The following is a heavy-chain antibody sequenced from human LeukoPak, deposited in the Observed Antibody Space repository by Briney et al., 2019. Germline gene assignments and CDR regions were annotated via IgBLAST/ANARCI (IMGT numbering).Heavy chain of an antibody. CDR1: GGSISSYY. J-gene: IGHJ4*02. CDR3: ARISGYSYGYDFDY. D-gene: IGHD5-18*01. V-gene: IGHV4-59*01. Sequence: SETLSLTCTVSGGSISSYYWSWIRQPPGKGLEWIGYIYYSGSTNYNPSLKSRVTTSVDTSKNQFSLKLSSVTAADTAVYYCARISGYSYGYDFDYWGQGTLVTVSS. CDR2: IYYSGST.